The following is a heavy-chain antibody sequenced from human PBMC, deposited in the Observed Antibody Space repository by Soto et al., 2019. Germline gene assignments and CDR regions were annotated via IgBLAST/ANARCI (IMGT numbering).Heavy chain of an antibody. CDR3: SRDDSDWFFN. Sequence: GGSLRLSCAPSGFPFGASALQWVRQASGKGLEWLGSIGSKGETCATTYAAWVKGRFTIYRDDSTKTAYLQMNSLESEDTAVYYCSRDDSDWFFNWGRGTLVTVSS. CDR2: IGSKGETCAT. CDR1: GFPFGASA. V-gene: IGHV3-73*01. D-gene: IGHD3-9*01. J-gene: IGHJ4*02.